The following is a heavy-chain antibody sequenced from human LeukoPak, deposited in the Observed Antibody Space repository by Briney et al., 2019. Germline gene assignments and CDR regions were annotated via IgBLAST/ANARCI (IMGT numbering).Heavy chain of an antibody. CDR1: GFTFSSYS. CDR2: ISSSSSTI. J-gene: IGHJ2*01. V-gene: IGHV3-48*04. CDR3: ARSSTTVTTRYFDL. Sequence: PGGSLRLSCAASGFTFSSYSMNWVRQAPGKGLEWVSYISSSSSTIYYADSVKGRFTISRDNSKNSLYLQMNSLRAEDTALYYCARSSTTVTTRYFDLWGRGTLVTVSS. D-gene: IGHD4-17*01.